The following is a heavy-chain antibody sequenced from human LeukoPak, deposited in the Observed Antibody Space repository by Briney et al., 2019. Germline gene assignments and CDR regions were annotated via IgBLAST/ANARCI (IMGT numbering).Heavy chain of an antibody. V-gene: IGHV1-2*02. Sequence: ASVKVSCKASRYTFTGYYMHWVRQAPGQGLEWMGWINPNSGGTNYAQKFQGRVTMTRDTSISTAYMELSRLRSDDTAVYYCARVDLAWSDTSGYYRDWFDPWGQGTLVTVSS. D-gene: IGHD3-22*01. CDR2: INPNSGGT. CDR1: RYTFTGYY. J-gene: IGHJ5*02. CDR3: ARVDLAWSDTSGYYRDWFDP.